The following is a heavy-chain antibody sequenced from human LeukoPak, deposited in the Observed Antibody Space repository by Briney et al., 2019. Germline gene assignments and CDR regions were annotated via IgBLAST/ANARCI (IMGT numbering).Heavy chain of an antibody. Sequence: SETLFLTCTVSGSSINSADYWGWIRQPPGKGLEYIGRIFHSGRAYYNPSLESRITISMDTSKNQFSLKLDSVTAADTAVYYCARAVERYNFWSGYYRTDYYYYMDVWGKGTTVTVSS. V-gene: IGHV4-38-2*02. CDR3: ARAVERYNFWSGYYRTDYYYYMDV. CDR2: IFHSGRA. CDR1: GSSINSADY. D-gene: IGHD3-3*01. J-gene: IGHJ6*03.